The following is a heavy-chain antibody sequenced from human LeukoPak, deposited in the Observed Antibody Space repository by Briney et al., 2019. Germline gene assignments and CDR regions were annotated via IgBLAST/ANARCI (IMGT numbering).Heavy chain of an antibody. Sequence: SVKVSCKASGGTFSSYAISWVRQAPGQGLEWMGGIIPIFGTADYAQKFQGRVTITADKSTSTAYMELSSLRSEDTAVYYCARVVDYYYYYCMDVWGKGTTVTVSS. CDR2: IIPIFGTA. CDR1: GGTFSSYA. V-gene: IGHV1-69*06. J-gene: IGHJ6*03. CDR3: ARVVDYYYYYCMDV. D-gene: IGHD2-15*01.